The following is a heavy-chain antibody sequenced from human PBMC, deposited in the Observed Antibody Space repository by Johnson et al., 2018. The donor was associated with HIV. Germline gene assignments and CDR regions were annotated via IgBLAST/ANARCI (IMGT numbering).Heavy chain of an antibody. J-gene: IGHJ3*02. CDR2: ISNDGSNK. D-gene: IGHD1-26*01. V-gene: IGHV3-30*14. Sequence: QVQLVESGGGVVQPGRSLRLSCAASAFTFSRYAMHWVRQAPGKGLEWVAFISNDGSNKYYADSVKGRFTISRDNSKNILYLQMNSLSAGDTAVYYCARQGGANDAFGIWGQGTMVTVSS. CDR1: AFTFSRYA. CDR3: ARQGGANDAFGI.